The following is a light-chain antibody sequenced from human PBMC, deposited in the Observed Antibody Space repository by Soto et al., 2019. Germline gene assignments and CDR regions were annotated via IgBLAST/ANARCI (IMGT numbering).Light chain of an antibody. CDR1: QSVRND. CDR2: GAS. Sequence: EIVMTQSPATLSVSPGERATISCRASQSVRNDLAWYQQKPGKAPSVLVYGASTTATGVPARFSGSGSGTEFTLTISSLQSEDFAVYYCQQYNNWYSFGQGTKLEIK. V-gene: IGKV3-15*01. J-gene: IGKJ2*03. CDR3: QQYNNWYS.